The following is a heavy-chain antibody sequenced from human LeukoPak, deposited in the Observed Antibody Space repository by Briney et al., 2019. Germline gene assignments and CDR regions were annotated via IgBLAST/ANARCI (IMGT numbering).Heavy chain of an antibody. CDR1: GVDFLTSR. J-gene: IGHJ4*02. CDR3: VKISGT. Sequence: GGSPRHSSAHSGVDFLTSRVILVSQAPGKELVWVSRINSDGTITSYADSVQGRFTISRDNTKNTLYLQMNSLKAEDTAVHSRVKISGTWGKGTLVTVSS. V-gene: IGHV3-74*01. D-gene: IGHD1-1*01. CDR2: INSDGTIT.